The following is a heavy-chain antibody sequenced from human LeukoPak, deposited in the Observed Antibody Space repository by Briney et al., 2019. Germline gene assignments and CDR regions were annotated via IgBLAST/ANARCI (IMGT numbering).Heavy chain of an antibody. CDR2: ISGSGGST. CDR1: GFTFSSYA. Sequence: GGSLRLSCAASGFTFSSYAMSWVRQAPGKGLEWVSAISGSGGSTYYADSVKGRFTISRDNSKNTLYLQMNSLRAEDTAVYYCAKDPIPRRFGGYYSFDYWGQGTLVTVSS. D-gene: IGHD3-10*01. CDR3: AKDPIPRRFGGYYSFDY. J-gene: IGHJ4*02. V-gene: IGHV3-23*01.